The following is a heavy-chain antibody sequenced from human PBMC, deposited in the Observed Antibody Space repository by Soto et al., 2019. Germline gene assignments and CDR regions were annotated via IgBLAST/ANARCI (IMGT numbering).Heavy chain of an antibody. CDR1: GYTFTRYT. V-gene: IGHV1-3*01. J-gene: IGHJ5*02. CDR3: ARGIATGQLDP. D-gene: IGHD2-15*01. CDR2: INPDNGNT. Sequence: VASVKVSCKASGYTFTRYTMNWVRQAPGQRLEWMGWINPDNGNTKSSQKFQDRVIITRDTSASTAYMDLSSLRSEDTAVYYCARGIATGQLDPWGQGTLLTVSS.